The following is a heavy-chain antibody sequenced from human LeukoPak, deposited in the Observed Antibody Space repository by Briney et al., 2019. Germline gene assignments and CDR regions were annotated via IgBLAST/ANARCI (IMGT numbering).Heavy chain of an antibody. J-gene: IGHJ4*02. Sequence: GGSLRLSCAASGFTVCDNYMTWVRQTPWKGLEWVSLIDSGGSTYYADSVKGRFTIYRDNSKNTLYLQMNSLRAEDTAVYYCARARWYTLDSWGQGTLVTVSS. CDR3: ARARWYTLDS. CDR2: IDSGGST. V-gene: IGHV3-53*01. D-gene: IGHD1-14*01. CDR1: GFTVCDNY.